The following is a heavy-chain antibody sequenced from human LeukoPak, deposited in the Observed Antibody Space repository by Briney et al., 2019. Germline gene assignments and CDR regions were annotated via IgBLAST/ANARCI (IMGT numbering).Heavy chain of an antibody. J-gene: IGHJ4*02. D-gene: IGHD4-11*01. V-gene: IGHV4-38-2*02. CDR3: ARGSYSDYVVNY. CDR2: FYHSGIT. Sequence: SETLSLTCTVSGYSISGGFYWGWIRQPPGRGLEWVGTFYHSGITHYNPSLKSRVTISVDMSKNQFSLKLTSVTVADTAVYYCARGSYSDYVVNYWGQGILVTVSS. CDR1: GYSISGGFY.